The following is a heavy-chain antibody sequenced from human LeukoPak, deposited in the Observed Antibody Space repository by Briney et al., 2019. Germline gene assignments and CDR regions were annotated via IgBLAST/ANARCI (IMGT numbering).Heavy chain of an antibody. V-gene: IGHV3-23*01. Sequence: PGGSLRLSCEASGFTFSSYTMSWVRQAPGKGLEWVSAISHTSEYTYHADSVKGRFTISRDNSKNTLYLQMNSLRAEDTAMYYCAKGSSAGRPYYFDYWGQGTLVTVSS. CDR2: ISHTSEYT. CDR1: GFTFSSYT. CDR3: AKGSSAGRPYYFDY. D-gene: IGHD3-10*01. J-gene: IGHJ4*02.